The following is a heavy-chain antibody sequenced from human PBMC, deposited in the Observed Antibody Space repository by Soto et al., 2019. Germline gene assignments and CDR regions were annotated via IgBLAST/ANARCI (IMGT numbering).Heavy chain of an antibody. D-gene: IGHD3-9*01. CDR2: IYYRGNT. V-gene: IGHV4-39*01. CDR1: GDSINSDNYY. Sequence: QLQLQESGPGLVKPSETLSLTCSVSGDSINSDNYYWGWIRQPPGKGLEWIVSIYYRGNTYYNPSLKTRVTISLDKSKSQFSLKLNSVTAADSALYFCARLEGLATISYYFDYWGQGTLVTVSS. J-gene: IGHJ4*02. CDR3: ARLEGLATISYYFDY.